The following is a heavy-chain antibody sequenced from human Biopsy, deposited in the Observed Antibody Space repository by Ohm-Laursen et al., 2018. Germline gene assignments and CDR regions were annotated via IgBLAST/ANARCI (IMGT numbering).Heavy chain of an antibody. CDR2: IKQDGSEK. CDR1: GITTRSYW. CDR3: VRDMSHASTIPDSFDL. V-gene: IGHV3-7*01. Sequence: SLRLSCTASGITTRSYWMSWIRQAPGKGLEWVANIKQDGSEKNYVASVKGRFTISRDNAKDSLFLQMNSLRVQDTAVYYCVRDMSHASTIPDSFDLWGQGTMVTVSS. J-gene: IGHJ3*01. D-gene: IGHD5/OR15-5a*01.